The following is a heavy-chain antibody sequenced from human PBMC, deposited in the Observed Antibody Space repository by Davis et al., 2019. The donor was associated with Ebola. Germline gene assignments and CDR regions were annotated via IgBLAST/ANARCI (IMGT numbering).Heavy chain of an antibody. CDR3: GISGPVYCSETSCYRPQYYYGVDV. CDR1: GYSFTAFF. Sequence: ASVKVSCEASGYSFTAFFIHWVRQAPGQGLEWMGWINPNNGATNYAEKFQGRVTMTRDTPLTTAYVELTSLRSNDTAVYYCGISGPVYCSETSCYRPQYYYGVDVWGQGTTVTVSS. V-gene: IGHV1-2*02. CDR2: INPNNGAT. D-gene: IGHD2-2*01. J-gene: IGHJ6*02.